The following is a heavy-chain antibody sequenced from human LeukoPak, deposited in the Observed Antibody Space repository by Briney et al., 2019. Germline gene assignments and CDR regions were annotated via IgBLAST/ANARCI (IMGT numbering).Heavy chain of an antibody. CDR1: GGTFSSYA. J-gene: IGHJ4*02. Sequence: GAPVKVSCKASGGTFSSYAISWVRQAPGQGLEWMGGIIPIFGTANYAQKFQGRVTITTDESTSTAYMELSSLRSEDTAVYYCAREVRQPYYFDYWGQGTLVTVSS. CDR3: AREVRQPYYFDY. CDR2: IIPIFGTA. V-gene: IGHV1-69*05. D-gene: IGHD3-10*01.